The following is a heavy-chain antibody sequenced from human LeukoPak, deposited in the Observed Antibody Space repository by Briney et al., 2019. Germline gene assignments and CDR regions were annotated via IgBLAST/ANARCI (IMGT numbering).Heavy chain of an antibody. V-gene: IGHV4-59*01. D-gene: IGHD6-13*01. CDR1: GGSISSYY. J-gene: IGHJ4*02. Sequence: PSETLSLTCTVSGGSISSYYWSWIRQLPGKGLEWIGYIYYSGSTNYNPSLKSRVTISVDTSKNQFSLKLSSVTAADTAVYYCARAPGYRSFLDHWGQGTLVTVSS. CDR3: ARAPGYRSFLDH. CDR2: IYYSGST.